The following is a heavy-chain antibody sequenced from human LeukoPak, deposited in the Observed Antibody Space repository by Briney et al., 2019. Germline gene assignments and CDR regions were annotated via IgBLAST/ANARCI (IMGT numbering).Heavy chain of an antibody. CDR1: GGSISTSNYY. V-gene: IGHV4-61*01. D-gene: IGHD5-18*01. J-gene: IGHJ3*02. Sequence: SETLSLTCTVSGGSISTSNYYWTWIRQPPGKGLEWIAYISYSGSSNYKPSLESRVTISVDTSKNQFSLKLNSVTAADTAVYYCARVRRDSYGHDAFDIWGQGTMVTVSS. CDR2: ISYSGSS. CDR3: ARVRRDSYGHDAFDI.